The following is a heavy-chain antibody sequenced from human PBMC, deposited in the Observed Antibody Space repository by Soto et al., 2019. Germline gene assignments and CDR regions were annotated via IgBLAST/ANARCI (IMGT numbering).Heavy chain of an antibody. V-gene: IGHV3-21*01. CDR2: ISSSSSYI. D-gene: IGHD6-6*01. Sequence: GGSLRLSFAASGFTFSSYSMNWVRQAPGKGLEWVSSISSSSSYIYYADSVKGRFTISRDNAKNSLYLQMNSLRAEDTAVYYCARSIAARPPSDYYYGMDVWGQGTTVTVSS. CDR3: ARSIAARPPSDYYYGMDV. CDR1: GFTFSSYS. J-gene: IGHJ6*02.